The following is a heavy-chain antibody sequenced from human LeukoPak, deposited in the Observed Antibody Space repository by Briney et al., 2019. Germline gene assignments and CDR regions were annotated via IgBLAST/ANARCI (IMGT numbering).Heavy chain of an antibody. D-gene: IGHD4-17*01. J-gene: IGHJ3*02. V-gene: IGHV1-18*01. Sequence: GASVKVSRKASGYTFTSYGISWVRQAPGQGLEWMGWISAYSGNTNYAQKVQGRVTMTTDTSTSTAYMELNSLRSEDTAVYFCATRTAVIYYDVFDIWGQGTLVTVSS. CDR1: GYTFTSYG. CDR3: ATRTAVIYYDVFDI. CDR2: ISAYSGNT.